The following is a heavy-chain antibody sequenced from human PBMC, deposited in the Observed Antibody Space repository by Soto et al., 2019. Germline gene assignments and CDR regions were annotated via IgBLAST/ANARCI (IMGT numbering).Heavy chain of an antibody. CDR2: ITYNGDT. Sequence: QVQLVQSGAEVKKPGASVKVSCKAFGYTFTSYGISWVRQAPGQGLEWMGWITYNGDTNYPQKLQGRVTMTTDTSTSTAYMELRSLRSDDTAVYYCARVVITNYGVLDYWGQGTLVTVSS. CDR3: ARVVITNYGVLDY. CDR1: GYTFTSYG. V-gene: IGHV1-18*01. J-gene: IGHJ4*02. D-gene: IGHD2-21*01.